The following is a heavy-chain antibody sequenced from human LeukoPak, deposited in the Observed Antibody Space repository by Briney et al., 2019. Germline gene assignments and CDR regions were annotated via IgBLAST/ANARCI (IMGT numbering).Heavy chain of an antibody. CDR2: IIPIFGTA. D-gene: IGHD5-18*01. CDR3: ARAATAYSYGYAGLNY. J-gene: IGHJ4*02. Sequence: ASVKVSCKASGGTFSSYAISWVRQAPGQGLEWMGGIIPIFGTANYAQKFQGRVTITTDESTGTAYMELSSLRSEDTAVYYCARAATAYSYGYAGLNYWGQGTLVTVSS. V-gene: IGHV1-69*05. CDR1: GGTFSSYA.